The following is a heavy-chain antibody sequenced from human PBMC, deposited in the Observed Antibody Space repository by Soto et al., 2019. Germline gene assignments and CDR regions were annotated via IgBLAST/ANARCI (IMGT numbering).Heavy chain of an antibody. CDR3: ATESGATYGYFDH. CDR1: GGSVTSDEDY. CDR2: ISNSGST. V-gene: IGHV4-30-4*01. J-gene: IGHJ4*02. D-gene: IGHD3-10*01. Sequence: SETLSLTCTVSGGSVTSDEDYWTWIRQSPGKGLEWIGYISNSGSTGYNPSLKTRLSMSVDRSKNQFTLRLTSVTAADTAVYFCATESGATYGYFDHWGQGTQVTVSS.